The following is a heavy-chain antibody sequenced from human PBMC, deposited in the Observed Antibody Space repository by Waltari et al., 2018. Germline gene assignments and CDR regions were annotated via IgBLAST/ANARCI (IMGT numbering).Heavy chain of an antibody. Sequence: QVQLVQSGAEVKKPGSSVKVSCKASGGTFSSYAISWVRQAPGQGLEWMGGIIPIFGTANYAQKFQGRVTITTDESTSTAYMELSSLRSEDTAVYYCARERTDQIAARPGAFDIWCQGTMVTVSS. V-gene: IGHV1-69*05. CDR1: GGTFSSYA. D-gene: IGHD6-6*01. J-gene: IGHJ3*02. CDR2: IIPIFGTA. CDR3: ARERTDQIAARPGAFDI.